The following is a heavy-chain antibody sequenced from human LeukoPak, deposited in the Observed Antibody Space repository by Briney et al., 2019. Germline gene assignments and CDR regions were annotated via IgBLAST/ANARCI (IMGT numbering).Heavy chain of an antibody. Sequence: GGSLRLSCTASGFTFSSYEMNWVRQAPGKGLEWVSYISTSGSTMYYADSVKGRFTISRGNAKNSLYLQMNGLRADDAAVYYCARDNWNRAPDSVNFDYWGQGTLVTVSS. CDR1: GFTFSSYE. CDR3: ARDNWNRAPDSVNFDY. D-gene: IGHD1-20*01. J-gene: IGHJ4*02. V-gene: IGHV3-48*03. CDR2: ISTSGSTM.